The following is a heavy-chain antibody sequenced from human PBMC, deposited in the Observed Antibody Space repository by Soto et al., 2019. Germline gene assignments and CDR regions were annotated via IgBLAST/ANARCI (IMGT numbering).Heavy chain of an antibody. CDR3: TRHYDFWSGPIDDAFDI. CDR1: GFTFSGSA. CDR2: IRSKANSYGT. V-gene: IGHV3-73*01. Sequence: PGGSLRLSCAASGFTFSGSAMHWVRQASGQGLEWVGRIRSKANSYGTAYAASVKGRFTISRDDSKNTAYLQMNSLKTEDTAVYYCTRHYDFWSGPIDDAFDIWGQGTMVTVSS. J-gene: IGHJ3*02. D-gene: IGHD3-3*01.